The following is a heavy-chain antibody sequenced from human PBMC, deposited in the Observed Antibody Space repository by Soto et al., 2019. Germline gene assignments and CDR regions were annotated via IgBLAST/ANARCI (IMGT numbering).Heavy chain of an antibody. J-gene: IGHJ4*02. CDR3: ARREVRRSATFGY. CDR2: IYYSGST. V-gene: IGHV4-39*01. Sequence: QLQLQESGPGLVKPSETLSLTCTVSGGSISSSSYYWGWIRQPPGKGLEWIGSIYYSGSTYYNPSLKSRVTISVDTSKNQFSLKLSSVTAADTAVYYCARREVRRSATFGYWGQGTLVTVSS. D-gene: IGHD1-26*01. CDR1: GGSISSSSYY.